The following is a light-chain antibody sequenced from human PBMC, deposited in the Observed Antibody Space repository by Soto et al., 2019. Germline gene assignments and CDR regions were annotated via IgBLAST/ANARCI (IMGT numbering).Light chain of an antibody. V-gene: IGKV3-20*01. CDR1: QSVSSSY. Sequence: EIVLTQSPGTLSLSPGERATLSCRPSQSVSSSYLAWYKQKTGQAPRAXFYGASSRATGIPDRFSGSGSGTEFTLTISRLEPEDFAVYYCQQYGSSPWTFGQGTKVDIK. CDR3: QQYGSSPWT. J-gene: IGKJ1*01. CDR2: GAS.